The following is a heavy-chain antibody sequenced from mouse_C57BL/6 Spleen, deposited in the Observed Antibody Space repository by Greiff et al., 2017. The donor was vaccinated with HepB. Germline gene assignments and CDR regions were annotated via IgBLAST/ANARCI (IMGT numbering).Heavy chain of an antibody. J-gene: IGHJ2*01. V-gene: IGHV1-50*01. D-gene: IGHD2-2*01. CDR1: GYTFTSYW. CDR2: IDPSDSYT. Sequence: QVQLQQPGAELVKPGASVKLSCKASGYTFTSYWMQWVKQRPGQGLEWIGEIDPSDSYTNYNQKFKGKATLTVDTSSSTAYMQLSSLTSEDSAVYYCARGGYGGWFGYWGQGTTLTVSS. CDR3: ARGGYGGWFGY.